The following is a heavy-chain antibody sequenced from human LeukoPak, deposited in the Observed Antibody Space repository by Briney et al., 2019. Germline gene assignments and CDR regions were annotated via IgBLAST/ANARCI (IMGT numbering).Heavy chain of an antibody. Sequence: PSETLSLTCTVSGYSISSGYYWGWIRQPPGKGLEWIGSIHYSGSTYYNPSLKSRVTISEDTSKNQFSLKLSSVTAADTAVYYCARTVYYYGSGSYWGYYYYYYMDVWGKGTTVTISS. CDR1: GYSISSGYY. D-gene: IGHD3-10*01. CDR2: IHYSGST. V-gene: IGHV4-38-2*02. CDR3: ARTVYYYGSGSYWGYYYYYYMDV. J-gene: IGHJ6*03.